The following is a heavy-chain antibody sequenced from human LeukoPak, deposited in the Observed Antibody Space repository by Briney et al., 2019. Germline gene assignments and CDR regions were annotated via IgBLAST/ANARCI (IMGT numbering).Heavy chain of an antibody. V-gene: IGHV1-2*06. D-gene: IGHD2-2*01. Sequence: GASVKVSCKASGYTFTGYYMHWVRQAPGQGLEWMGRINPNSGGTNYAQKFQGRVTMTRDTSISTAYMELSSLRSEDTAVYYCARDRRDIVVVPAATRNYYYYGMDVWGQGTTVTVSS. CDR3: ARDRRDIVVVPAATRNYYYYGMDV. CDR2: INPNSGGT. CDR1: GYTFTGYY. J-gene: IGHJ6*02.